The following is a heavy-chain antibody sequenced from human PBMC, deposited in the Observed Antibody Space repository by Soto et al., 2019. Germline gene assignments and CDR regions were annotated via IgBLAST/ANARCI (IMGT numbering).Heavy chain of an antibody. J-gene: IGHJ3*02. CDR3: ATSSRGFDAFDI. CDR1: GGSISSSDW. CDR2: IYHSGST. D-gene: IGHD6-13*01. V-gene: IGHV4-4*02. Sequence: PSETLSLTCAVSGGSISSSDWWSWVRQPPGKGLEWIGEIYHSGSTTYNPSLKSRVTISVDRSKNQFSLKLSSVTAADTAVYYCATSSRGFDAFDIWGQGTMVTVSS.